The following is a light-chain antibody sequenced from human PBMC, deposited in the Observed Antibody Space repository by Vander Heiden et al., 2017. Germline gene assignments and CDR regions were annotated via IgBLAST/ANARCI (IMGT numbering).Light chain of an antibody. V-gene: IGLV1-44*01. J-gene: IGLJ3*02. CDR1: SSYIGSTS. Sequence: QPVLTLPPSPSRTPGQTLTISLSASSSYIGSTSVTWSQQLPATAPNLLIYSNNQRPSGVPDCFCGSKSGTAASPAISGLQSEDEADYYCAAGDDSMNGGVFGGGTKLTVL. CDR2: SNN. CDR3: AAGDDSMNGGV.